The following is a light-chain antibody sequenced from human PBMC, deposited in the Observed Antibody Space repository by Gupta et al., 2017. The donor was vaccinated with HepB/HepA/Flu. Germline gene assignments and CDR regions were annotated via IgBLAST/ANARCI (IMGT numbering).Light chain of an antibody. CDR3: QQASSFPLT. V-gene: IGKV1D-12*01. CDR2: GAS. Sequence: DIQMTQSPSSVSASVGDRVTITWRASQGIGSWLAWYQQKPGKAPKLLIYGASSVRSGVPSRFSGSGSGTDFTLTISSRQPEDFATYYCQQASSFPLTFGGGTKVEIK. J-gene: IGKJ4*01. CDR1: QGIGSW.